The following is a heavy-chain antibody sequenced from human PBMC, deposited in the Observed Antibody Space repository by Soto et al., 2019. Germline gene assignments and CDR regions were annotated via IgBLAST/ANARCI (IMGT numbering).Heavy chain of an antibody. J-gene: IGHJ6*03. V-gene: IGHV4-61*05. CDR2: IYYSGST. D-gene: IGHD6-13*01. Sequence: ASETLSLTCTVSGGSISSSNYYWGWIRPPPGKGLEGIGYIYYSGSTNYNPSLKSRVTISVDTSKNQFSLKLSSVTAADTAVYYCASFSSSWYLGKGFNYMDVWGKGTTVTVSS. CDR1: GGSISSSNYY. CDR3: ASFSSSWYLGKGFNYMDV.